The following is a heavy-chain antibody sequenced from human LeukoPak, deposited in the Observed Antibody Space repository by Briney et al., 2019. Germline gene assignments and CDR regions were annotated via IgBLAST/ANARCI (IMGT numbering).Heavy chain of an antibody. Sequence: SQTLSLTCAISGDSFSNNNVAWNWIRQSPSRGLEWLGRTYYRSKWYNDYAISVKSRITINPDTSMNQFSLQLNSVTPDDTAVYYCARGPGIAAEGATFDPWGQGTLVTVSS. CDR1: GDSFSNNNVA. V-gene: IGHV6-1*01. D-gene: IGHD6-13*01. J-gene: IGHJ5*02. CDR3: ARGPGIAAEGATFDP. CDR2: TYYRSKWYN.